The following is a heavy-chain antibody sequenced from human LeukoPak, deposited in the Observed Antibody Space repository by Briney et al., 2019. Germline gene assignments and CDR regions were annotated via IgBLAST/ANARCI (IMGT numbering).Heavy chain of an antibody. D-gene: IGHD3-10*01. V-gene: IGHV4-39*02. Sequence: SETLSLTCTVSGGSISSSSYYWGWIRQPPGKGLEWIGSIYYSGSTYYNPSLKSRVTISVDTSKNQFSLKLSSVTAADTAVYYCARDLGRGFYWGQGTLVTVSS. CDR3: ARDLGRGFY. J-gene: IGHJ4*02. CDR1: GGSISSSSYY. CDR2: IYYSGST.